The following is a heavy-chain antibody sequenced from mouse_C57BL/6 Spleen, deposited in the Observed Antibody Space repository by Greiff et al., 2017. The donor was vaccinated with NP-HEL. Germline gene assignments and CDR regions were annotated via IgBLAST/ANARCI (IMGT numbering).Heavy chain of an antibody. CDR1: GFTFSSYT. V-gene: IGHV5-9*01. CDR2: ISGGGGNT. CDR3: ARRGDWFAY. J-gene: IGHJ3*01. Sequence: EVQGVESGGGLVKPGGSLKLSCAASGFTFSSYTMSWVRQTPEKRLEWVATISGGGGNTYYPDSVKGRFTISRDNAKNTLYLQMSSLRSEDTALYYCARRGDWFAYWGQGTLVTVSA.